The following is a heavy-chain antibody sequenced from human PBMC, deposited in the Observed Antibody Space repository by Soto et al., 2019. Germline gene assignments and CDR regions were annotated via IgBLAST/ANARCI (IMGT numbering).Heavy chain of an antibody. CDR3: TRLGALSVDYRDY. CDR2: IRTKGNSYAT. D-gene: IGHD4-4*01. Sequence: GGPLRLSCAASGFTFSGSAMHWVRQASGKGLEWVGRIRTKGNSYATAYSASVEGRFTISRDDSKNTAYLQMNSLKTEDTAVYYCTRLGALSVDYRDYWGQGTLVTVSS. V-gene: IGHV3-73*01. CDR1: GFTFSGSA. J-gene: IGHJ4*02.